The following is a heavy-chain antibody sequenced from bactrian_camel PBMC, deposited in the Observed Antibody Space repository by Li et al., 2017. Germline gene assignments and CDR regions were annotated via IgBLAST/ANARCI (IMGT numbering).Heavy chain of an antibody. V-gene: IGHV3-2*01. J-gene: IGHJ6*01. CDR3: VKGSYGGSWYHGPFGY. Sequence: HVQLVESGGDLVQPGGSLRLSCAASGFTFSTYYINWIRQAPGKGLEWVSSIYTGDTGDGSTNSADSVKGRFTISRDNTKNMVYLQMNSLKSEDTALYYCVKGSYGGSWYHGPFGYWGQGTQVTVS. CDR1: GFTFSTYY. CDR2: IYTGDTGDGST. D-gene: IGHD6*01.